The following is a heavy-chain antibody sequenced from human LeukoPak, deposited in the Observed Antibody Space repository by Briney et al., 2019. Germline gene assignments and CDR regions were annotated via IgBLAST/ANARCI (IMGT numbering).Heavy chain of an antibody. CDR3: AREDTELAYCGGDCWYYFDY. CDR1: GASVSSNSAA. CDR2: TYYRSKWYN. V-gene: IGHV6-1*01. D-gene: IGHD2-21*02. J-gene: IGHJ4*02. Sequence: PSQTLSLTCAISGASVSSNSAAWNWIRQSPSRGLEWLGRTYYRSKWYNDYAVSVKSRITINPDTSKNQFSLQLNSVTPEDTAVYYCAREDTELAYCGGDCWYYFDYWGQGTLVTVSS.